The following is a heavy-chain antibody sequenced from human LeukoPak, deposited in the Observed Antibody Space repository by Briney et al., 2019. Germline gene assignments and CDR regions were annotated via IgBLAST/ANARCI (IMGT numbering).Heavy chain of an antibody. J-gene: IGHJ6*02. CDR3: ARGGSSGSPYYYGMDV. D-gene: IGHD6-19*01. Sequence: GGSLRLSCAASGFTVSSNYMNWVRQAPGKGLEWVSVLYSGGSTYYADSVKGRLTISRDNSNNTMYLQMNSLRAEDTAVYYCARGGSSGSPYYYGMDVWGQGTTVTVSS. CDR1: GFTVSSNY. V-gene: IGHV3-66*01. CDR2: LYSGGST.